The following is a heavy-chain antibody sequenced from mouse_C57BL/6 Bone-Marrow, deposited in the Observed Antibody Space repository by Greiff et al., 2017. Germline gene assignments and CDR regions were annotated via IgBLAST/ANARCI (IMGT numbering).Heavy chain of an antibody. CDR2: INPYNGGT. D-gene: IGHD2-4*01. CDR3: ARRGYEYYYYAMDY. Sequence: VQLKESGPVLVKPGASVKMSCKASGYTFTDYYMNWVKQSHGKSLEWIGVINPYNGGTSYNQTFKGQATLTVDKSSSTAYMELNSLTSEDAAVYYCARRGYEYYYYAMDYWGQGTSVTVSS. V-gene: IGHV1-19*01. CDR1: GYTFTDYY. J-gene: IGHJ4*01.